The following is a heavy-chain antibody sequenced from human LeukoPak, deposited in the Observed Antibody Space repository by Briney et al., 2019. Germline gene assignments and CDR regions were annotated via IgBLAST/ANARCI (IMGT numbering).Heavy chain of an antibody. J-gene: IGHJ4*02. V-gene: IGHV3-30*01. Sequence: GRSLRLSCAASGFTLSSYAMHWVRQAPGKGLEWVALISYHGDITYYADSVKGRFTLSRDNSKTTLFLQLNSLRAEDTAVYYCARDSTYYYDSGSSGPHYFDFWGQGTLVTVSS. CDR1: GFTLSSYA. CDR3: ARDSTYYYDSGSSGPHYFDF. CDR2: ISYHGDIT. D-gene: IGHD3-10*01.